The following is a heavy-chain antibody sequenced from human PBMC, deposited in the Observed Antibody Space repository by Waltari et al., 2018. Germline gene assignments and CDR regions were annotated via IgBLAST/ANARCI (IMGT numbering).Heavy chain of an antibody. CDR1: GGSISSPY. CDR2: IYYSGST. Sequence: QVQLQESGPGLVKPSETLSLTCTVSGGSISSPYGSWTRQPPGKGLEWIGYIYYSGSTNYNPSLKSRVTISVDTSKNQFSLKLSSVTAADTAVYYCAREGKSRDGYSNFDYWGQGTLVTVSS. D-gene: IGHD2-15*01. V-gene: IGHV4-59*11. CDR3: AREGKSRDGYSNFDY. J-gene: IGHJ4*02.